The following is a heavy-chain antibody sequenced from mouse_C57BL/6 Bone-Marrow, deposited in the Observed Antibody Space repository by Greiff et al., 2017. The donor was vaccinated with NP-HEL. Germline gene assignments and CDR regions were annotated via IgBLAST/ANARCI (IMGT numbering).Heavy chain of an antibody. CDR1: GFTFSNYW. Sequence: EVMLVESGGGLVQPGGSMKLSCVASGFTFSNYWMNWVRQSPEKGLEWVAQIRLKSDNYATHYAESVKGRFTISRDDSKSSVYLQMNNLRAEDTGIYYCTGDGYYVRYWYFDVWGTGTTVTVSS. V-gene: IGHV6-3*01. CDR3: TGDGYYVRYWYFDV. CDR2: IRLKSDNYAT. D-gene: IGHD2-3*01. J-gene: IGHJ1*03.